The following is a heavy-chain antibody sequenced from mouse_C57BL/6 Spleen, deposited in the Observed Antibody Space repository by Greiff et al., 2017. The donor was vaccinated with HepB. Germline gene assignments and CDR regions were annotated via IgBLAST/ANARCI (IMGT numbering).Heavy chain of an antibody. CDR1: GYSITSGYY. Sequence: DVKLQESGPGLVNPSQSLSLTCSVTGYSITSGYYWNWIRQFPGNKLEWMGYISYDGSNNYNPSLKNRISITRDTSKNQFFMKLNSVTTEDTATYYCARERYYGSSYWYFDVWGTGTTVTVSS. V-gene: IGHV3-6*01. D-gene: IGHD1-1*01. CDR2: ISYDGSN. CDR3: ARERYYGSSYWYFDV. J-gene: IGHJ1*03.